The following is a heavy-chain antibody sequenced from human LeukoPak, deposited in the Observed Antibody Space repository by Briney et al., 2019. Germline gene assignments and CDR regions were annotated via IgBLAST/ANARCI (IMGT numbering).Heavy chain of an antibody. CDR3: AKDERNWNYNLASQTYD. Sequence: PGGSLRLSCAASGFTFSSYAMSWVRQAPGKGLEWVSGISTRGGSTYYADSVKGRFTISRDNSKNMLYLQMNSLRAEDTAVYYCAKDERNWNYNLASQTYDWGQGTLVTVSS. CDR2: ISTRGGST. D-gene: IGHD1-7*01. CDR1: GFTFSSYA. V-gene: IGHV3-23*01. J-gene: IGHJ4*02.